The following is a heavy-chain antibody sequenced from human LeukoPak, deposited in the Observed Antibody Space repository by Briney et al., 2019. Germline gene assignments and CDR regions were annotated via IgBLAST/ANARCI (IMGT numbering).Heavy chain of an antibody. D-gene: IGHD2-2*01. CDR3: ARRRGCSSSSCPPDY. CDR2: IYPGDSDT. CDR1: GYTFTTYW. V-gene: IGHV5-51*01. J-gene: IGHJ4*02. Sequence: PGESLKISCRGSGYTFTTYWIGWVRQMPGKGLEWMGIIYPGDSDTRYSPSFQGQVTMSADKSINTAYLQWSSLKASDTAMYYCARRRGCSSSSCPPDYWGQRTLVTVSS.